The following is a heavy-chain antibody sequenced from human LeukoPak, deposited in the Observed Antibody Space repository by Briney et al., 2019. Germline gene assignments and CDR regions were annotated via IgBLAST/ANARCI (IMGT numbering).Heavy chain of an antibody. D-gene: IGHD3-3*01. J-gene: IGHJ4*02. Sequence: PGGSLRLSCAASGFTFSSYWMSWVRQAPGKGLEWVANIKQDGSEKYYVDSVKGRFTISRDNAKNSLYLQMNSLRAEDTAVYYCARDWLYYDFWSGYFPRDYFDYWGQGTLVTVSS. CDR1: GFTFSSYW. CDR2: IKQDGSEK. V-gene: IGHV3-7*01. CDR3: ARDWLYYDFWSGYFPRDYFDY.